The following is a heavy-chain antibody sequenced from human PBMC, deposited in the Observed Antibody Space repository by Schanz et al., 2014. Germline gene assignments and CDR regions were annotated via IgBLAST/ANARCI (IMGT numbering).Heavy chain of an antibody. CDR2: IKHDGSVK. Sequence: VHLMESGGGVVQPGRSLRLSCAASGFTFSDAWMSWVRQAPGKGPEWVANIKHDGSVKDYVDSVEGRFTISRDNSKNTVHLQMNSLRAEDTAVYYCAKHHIVRGVIYRNAFDSWGQGTLVAVSS. CDR1: GFTFSDAW. D-gene: IGHD3-10*01. J-gene: IGHJ5*01. CDR3: AKHHIVRGVIYRNAFDS. V-gene: IGHV3-7*02.